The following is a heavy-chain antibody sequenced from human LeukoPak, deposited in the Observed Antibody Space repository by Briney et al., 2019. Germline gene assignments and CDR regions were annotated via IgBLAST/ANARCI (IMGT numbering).Heavy chain of an antibody. V-gene: IGHV4-4*09. CDR3: ARAVAGVRRSGYYYYMDV. Sequence: SETLSLTCTVSGGSISSYYWSWIRQPPGKGLEWIGYIYTSGSTNYNPSLKSRVTISVDTSKNQFSLKLSSVTTADTAVYYCARAVAGVRRSGYYYYMDVWGKGTTVTVSS. CDR2: IYTSGST. D-gene: IGHD6-19*01. CDR1: GGSISSYY. J-gene: IGHJ6*03.